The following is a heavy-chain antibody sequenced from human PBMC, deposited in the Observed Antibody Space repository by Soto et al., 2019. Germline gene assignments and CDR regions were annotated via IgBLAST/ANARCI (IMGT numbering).Heavy chain of an antibody. Sequence: PPSVGSGVWGGTVGGNCWGGVVQSPGKGLEWIGEINPGGITNYIPSVKSRLTRSLYTSQKQVSLELTSVTAADTAVYYCSRVVIRMAIQSIDSWGPGTLVTVSS. J-gene: IGHJ4*02. CDR2: INPGGIT. D-gene: IGHD2-15*01. CDR3: SRVVIRMAIQSIDS. V-gene: IGHV4-34*01. CDR1: GGTVGGNC.